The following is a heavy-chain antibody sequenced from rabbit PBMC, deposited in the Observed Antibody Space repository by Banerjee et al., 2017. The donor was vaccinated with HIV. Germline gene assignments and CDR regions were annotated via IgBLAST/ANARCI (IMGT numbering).Heavy chain of an antibody. CDR1: GFDFRSNA. V-gene: IGHV1S40*01. J-gene: IGHJ4*01. D-gene: IGHD4-2*01. Sequence: QSLEESGGGLVKPGASLTLTCTASGFDFRSNAMCWVRQAPGKRPEWIACIYNGDGITYYASWAKGRFTISKTSSTTVTLQMTSLTAADTATCFCTRGSAYAGAGYALWGPGTLVTVS. CDR2: IYNGDGIT. CDR3: TRGSAYAGAGYAL.